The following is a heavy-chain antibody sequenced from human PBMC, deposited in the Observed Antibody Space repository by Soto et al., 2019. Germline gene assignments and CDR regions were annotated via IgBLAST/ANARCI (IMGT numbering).Heavy chain of an antibody. D-gene: IGHD3-3*01. CDR1: GFTFSSYW. V-gene: IGHV3-7*01. J-gene: IGHJ6*02. CDR2: IKQDGSEK. CDR3: ARETYDFWSGSLVYGMDV. Sequence: GGSLSLSCAASGFTFSSYWMSWVRQAPGKGLEWVANIKQDGSEKYYVDSVKGRFTISRDNAKNSLYLQMNSLRAEDTAVCYCARETYDFWSGSLVYGMDVWGQGTTVTVSS.